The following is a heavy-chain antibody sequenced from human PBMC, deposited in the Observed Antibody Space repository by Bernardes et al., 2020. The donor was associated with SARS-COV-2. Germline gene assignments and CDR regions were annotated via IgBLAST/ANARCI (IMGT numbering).Heavy chain of an antibody. CDR3: ARRPGIGIAVAAHHFDY. J-gene: IGHJ4*02. Sequence: SETLSLTCTVSGGSISSSSYYWGWIRQPPGKGLEWIGSIYYSGSTYYNPSLKSRVTISVDTSKNQFSLKLSSVTAADTAVYYCARRPGIGIAVAAHHFDYWGQGTLVTVSS. D-gene: IGHD6-19*01. V-gene: IGHV4-39*01. CDR2: IYYSGST. CDR1: GGSISSSSYY.